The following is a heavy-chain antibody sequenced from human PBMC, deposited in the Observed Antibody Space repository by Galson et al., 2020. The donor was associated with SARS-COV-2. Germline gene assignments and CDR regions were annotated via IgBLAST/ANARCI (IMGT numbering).Heavy chain of an antibody. D-gene: IGHD2-2*01. CDR1: GFTFSSYS. CDR2: ISSSSSYI. CDR3: ARNDIVVVPAAMVFFQARGPPRHDAFDI. Sequence: NSGGSLRLSCAASGFTFSSYSMNWVRQAPGKGLEWVSSISSSSSYIYYADSVKGRFTISRDNAKNSLYLQMNSLRAEDTAVYYCARNDIVVVPAAMVFFQARGPPRHDAFDIWGQGTMVTVSS. V-gene: IGHV3-21*01. J-gene: IGHJ3*02.